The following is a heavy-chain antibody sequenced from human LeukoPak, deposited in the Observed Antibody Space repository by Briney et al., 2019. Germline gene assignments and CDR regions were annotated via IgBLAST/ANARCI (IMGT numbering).Heavy chain of an antibody. CDR3: ARDRYSPNYYYMDV. CDR2: ISSSGSTI. D-gene: IGHD2-21*01. CDR1: GFTVSSNY. V-gene: IGHV3-11*01. J-gene: IGHJ6*03. Sequence: GGSLRLSCAASGFTVSSNYMSWVRQAPGKGLEWVSYISSSGSTIYYADSVKGRFTIPRDNAKNSLYLQMNSLRAEDTAVYYCARDRYSPNYYYMDVWGKGTTVTVSS.